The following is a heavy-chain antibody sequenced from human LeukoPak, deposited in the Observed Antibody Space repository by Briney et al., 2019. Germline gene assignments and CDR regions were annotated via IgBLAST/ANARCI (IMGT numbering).Heavy chain of an antibody. CDR3: ASGIWGGVITS. J-gene: IGHJ4*02. D-gene: IGHD3-10*01. CDR1: GFTFSSYA. CDR2: ISYDGSNK. Sequence: GGSLRLSCAASGFTFSSYAMHWVRQAPGKGLEWVAVISYDGSNKYYADSVKGRFTISRDNSKNTLYLQMNSLRAEDTAVYYCASGIWGGVITSWGQGTLVTVSS. V-gene: IGHV3-30-3*01.